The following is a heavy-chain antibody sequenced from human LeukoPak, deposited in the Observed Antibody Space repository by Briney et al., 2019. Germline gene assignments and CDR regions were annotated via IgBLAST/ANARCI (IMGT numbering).Heavy chain of an antibody. CDR2: IYSSGST. V-gene: IGHV4-39*07. D-gene: IGHD5-12*01. J-gene: IGHJ4*02. CDR3: ARSGSGYLRYYFDY. Sequence: SETLSLTCTVSGGSISSSTYYWGWIRQPPGKGLEWIGSIYSSGSTYYDPSLKSRVTISVDTSKNQFSLKLSSVTAADTAVYYCARSGSGYLRYYFDYWGQGTLVTVSS. CDR1: GGSISSSTYY.